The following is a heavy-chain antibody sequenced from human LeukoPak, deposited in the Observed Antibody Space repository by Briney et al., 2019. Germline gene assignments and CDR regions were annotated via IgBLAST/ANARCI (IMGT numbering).Heavy chain of an antibody. J-gene: IGHJ2*01. CDR1: GGSISSYY. CDR3: ARVENYYDSSGYQNLNWYFDL. D-gene: IGHD3-22*01. CDR2: IYYSGST. Sequence: PSETLSLTCTVSGGSISSYYWSWIRQPPGKGLEWIGYIYYSGSTNYNPSLKSRVTISVDTSKNQFSLKLSSVTAADTAVYYCARVENYYDSSGYQNLNWYFDLWGRGTLVTVSS. V-gene: IGHV4-59*01.